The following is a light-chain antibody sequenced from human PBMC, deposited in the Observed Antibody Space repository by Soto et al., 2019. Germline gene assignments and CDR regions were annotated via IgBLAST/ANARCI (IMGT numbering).Light chain of an antibody. CDR3: SSYTSSRSLDVV. Sequence: QSALTQPASVSGSPVQSITISCTGTSSDVGGYNYVSWYQQHPGKAPKLMIYDVSNRPSGVSNRFSGSKSGNTASLTISGLQAEDEDDYYCSSYTSSRSLDVVFGGGTQLTVL. CDR2: DVS. J-gene: IGLJ2*01. CDR1: SSDVGGYNY. V-gene: IGLV2-14*01.